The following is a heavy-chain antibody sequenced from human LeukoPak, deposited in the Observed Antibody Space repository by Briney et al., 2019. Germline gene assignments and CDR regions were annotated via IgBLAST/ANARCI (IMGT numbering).Heavy chain of an antibody. CDR3: ARVDVVVVHLDY. CDR2: ISSSGSTI. CDR1: GFTFSSYG. D-gene: IGHD2-15*01. V-gene: IGHV3-48*04. J-gene: IGHJ4*02. Sequence: PGGSLRLSCAASGFTFSSYGMHWVRQAPGKGLEWVSYISSSGSTIYYADSVKGRFTISRDNAKNSLYLQMNSLRAEDTAVYYCARVDVVVVHLDYWGQGTLVTVSS.